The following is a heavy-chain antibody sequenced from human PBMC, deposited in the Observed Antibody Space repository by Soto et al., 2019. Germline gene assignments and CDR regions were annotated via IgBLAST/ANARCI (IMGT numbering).Heavy chain of an antibody. D-gene: IGHD6-13*01. Sequence: HGGSMEISCAASGLTFSIYAMSWVRQAPGKGLEWVSAISGSGGSTYYADSVKGRFTISRDNSKNTLYLQLNSLRAEDTAVYYCARSMGAAAGTNWFDPRGQGTLVTVSS. CDR3: ARSMGAAAGTNWFDP. V-gene: IGHV3-23*01. CDR2: ISGSGGST. J-gene: IGHJ5*02. CDR1: GLTFSIYA.